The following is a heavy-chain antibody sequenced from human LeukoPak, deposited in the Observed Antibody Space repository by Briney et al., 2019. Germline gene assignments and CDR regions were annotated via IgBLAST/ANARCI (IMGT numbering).Heavy chain of an antibody. V-gene: IGHV3-23*01. D-gene: IGHD3-10*01. J-gene: IGHJ6*02. CDR2: ISGSGGST. CDR1: GFTFSSYS. Sequence: GGSLRLSCAASGFTFSSYSMNWVRQAAGKGLEWVSAISGSGGSTYYADSVKGRFTISRDNSKNTLYLQMNSLRAEDTAVYYCAKYDYYGSGSYPKDYYYGMDVWGHGTTVTVSS. CDR3: AKYDYYGSGSYPKDYYYGMDV.